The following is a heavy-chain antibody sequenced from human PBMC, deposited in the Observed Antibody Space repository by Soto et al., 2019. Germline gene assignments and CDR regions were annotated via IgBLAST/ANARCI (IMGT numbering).Heavy chain of an antibody. CDR1: GYSFTDDH. CDR2: INPKSGVT. CDR3: ARGDSTDCSNGVCSFFYNHDMDV. Sequence: ASVKVACNASGYSFTDDHRHWVLQTPGQGLEWLGRINPKSGVTSTAQKMQGWVNMTTDTSISTASMELTRLTSDDTAIYYCARGDSTDCSNGVCSFFYNHDMDVWAEGTTVTVSS. V-gene: IGHV1-2*04. J-gene: IGHJ6*04. D-gene: IGHD2-8*01.